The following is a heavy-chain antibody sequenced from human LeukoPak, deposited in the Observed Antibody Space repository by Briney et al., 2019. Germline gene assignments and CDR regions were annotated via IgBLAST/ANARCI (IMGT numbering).Heavy chain of an antibody. CDR2: ISNDETNK. D-gene: IGHD5/OR15-5a*01. CDR3: AKEGQRGSYGVYDDYQ. J-gene: IGHJ4*02. Sequence: GGSLRLSCAASGFTFSRDGMHWVSQAPGKGLEWVAVISNDETNKYYTDSVKGRFTISRDNSKNMVYLQMNSLRVEDTAVYYCAKEGQRGSYGVYDDYQWGQGTLVTVSS. V-gene: IGHV3-30*18. CDR1: GFTFSRDG.